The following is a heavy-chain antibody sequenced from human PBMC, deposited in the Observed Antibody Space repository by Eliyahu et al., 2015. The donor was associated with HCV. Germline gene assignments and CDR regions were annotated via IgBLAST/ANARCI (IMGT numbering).Heavy chain of an antibody. CDR1: GFSFSDNW. V-gene: IGHV3-74*01. D-gene: IGHD3-10*01. CDR2: ISPDGSSI. Sequence: EVQLVESGGGLVQPGGSLRLSCAXSGFSFSDNWMHWLRQAPGKGLVWVSRISPDGSSIRYADVVEGRFIISRDNAKNTLFLQMDSLRAEDTAVYYCAKRHSSDGVYDFWGQGTLVTVSS. J-gene: IGHJ4*02. CDR3: AKRHSSDGVYDF.